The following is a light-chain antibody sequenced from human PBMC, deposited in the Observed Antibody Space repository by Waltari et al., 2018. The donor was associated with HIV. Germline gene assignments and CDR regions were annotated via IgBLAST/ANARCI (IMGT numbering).Light chain of an antibody. CDR3: QQYNKWPLMYT. V-gene: IGKV3-15*01. Sequence: EIVMTQSPATLSVSPWERSTLSCRDSQSESSNLAWYQQKPGKAPRLPIYGAYTRATGIPARFSGSGSETDFTHTVSSLQSEDSAVYYCQQYNKWPLMYTFGQGTKLDIK. CDR2: GAY. J-gene: IGKJ2*01. CDR1: QSESSN.